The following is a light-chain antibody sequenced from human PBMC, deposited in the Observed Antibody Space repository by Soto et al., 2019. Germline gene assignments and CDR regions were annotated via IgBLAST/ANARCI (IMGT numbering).Light chain of an antibody. CDR3: SSYRSGSML. Sequence: QSVLTQPASVSGSPGQSITISCTGTSSDVGGYNYVSWYQQHPGKAPKLMIYDVSNRPSGVSNRFSGSKSGNTASLTISGLQAEDEADYYCSSYRSGSMLVGGGTKLTVL. CDR2: DVS. V-gene: IGLV2-14*01. J-gene: IGLJ2*01. CDR1: SSDVGGYNY.